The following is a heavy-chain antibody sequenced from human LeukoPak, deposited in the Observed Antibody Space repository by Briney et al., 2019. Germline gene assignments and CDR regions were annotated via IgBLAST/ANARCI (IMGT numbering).Heavy chain of an antibody. CDR1: GYTFTDYY. Sequence: SVKVSCKASGYTFTDYYVTWVRQAPGQGLEWMGRIIPILGIANYAQKFQGRVTITADKSTSTAYMELSSLRSEDTAVYYCARAEYADAFDIWGQGTMVTVSS. J-gene: IGHJ3*02. CDR2: IIPILGIA. V-gene: IGHV1-69*04. CDR3: ARAEYADAFDI. D-gene: IGHD2-8*01.